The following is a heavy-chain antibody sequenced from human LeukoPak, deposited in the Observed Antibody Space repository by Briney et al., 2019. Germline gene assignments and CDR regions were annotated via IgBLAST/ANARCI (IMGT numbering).Heavy chain of an antibody. Sequence: ASVKVSCKASGYTFTGYYMHWVRQAPGQGLEWMGWINPNSGGTNYAQKFQGRVTITADESTSTAYMELSSLRSEDTAVYYCASGEGYCSSTSCSRTSDYWGQGTLVTVSS. CDR1: GYTFTGYY. CDR2: INPNSGGT. D-gene: IGHD2-2*01. CDR3: ASGEGYCSSTSCSRTSDY. V-gene: IGHV1-2*02. J-gene: IGHJ4*02.